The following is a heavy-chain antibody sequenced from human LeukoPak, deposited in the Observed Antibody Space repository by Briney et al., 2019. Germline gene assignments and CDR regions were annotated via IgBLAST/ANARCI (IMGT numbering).Heavy chain of an antibody. CDR1: GGTFSSYA. J-gene: IGHJ4*02. D-gene: IGHD2-21*02. CDR3: ARENSDCGGDCRHFDY. CDR2: TIPIFGIA. V-gene: IGHV1-69*04. Sequence: GSSVKVSCKASGGTFSSYAISWVRQAPGQGLEWMGRTIPIFGIANYAQKFQGRVTITADKSTSTAYMELSSLRSEDTAVYYCARENSDCGGDCRHFDYWGQGTLVTVSS.